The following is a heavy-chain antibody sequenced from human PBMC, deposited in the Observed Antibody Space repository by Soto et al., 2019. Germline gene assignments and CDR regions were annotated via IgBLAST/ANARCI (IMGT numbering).Heavy chain of an antibody. Sequence: GASVKVSCKASGYTFTSYGISWVRQAPGQGLEWMGWISAYNGNTNYAQKLQGRVTMTTDTSTSTAYMELRSLRSDDTAVYYCARAQRIFFGWLLGPDVFDFGGKGTLVPGSS. CDR1: GYTFTSYG. D-gene: IGHD3-9*01. J-gene: IGHJ3*01. CDR2: ISAYNGNT. CDR3: ARAQRIFFGWLLGPDVFDF. V-gene: IGHV1-18*01.